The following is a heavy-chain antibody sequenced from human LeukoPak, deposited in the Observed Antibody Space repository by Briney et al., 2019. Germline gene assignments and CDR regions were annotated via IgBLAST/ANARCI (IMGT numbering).Heavy chain of an antibody. CDR1: GGSISSGGYY. J-gene: IGHJ6*02. V-gene: IGHV4-61*08. D-gene: IGHD4-11*01. CDR3: ARSPPDTVPGGFDYYYYGMDV. CDR2: IYYSGST. Sequence: PSETLSLTCTVSGGSISSGGYYWSWIRQPPGKGLEWIGYIYYSGSTNYNPSLKSRVTISVDTSKNQFSLKLSSVTAADTAVYYCARSPPDTVPGGFDYYYYGMDVWGQGTTVTVSS.